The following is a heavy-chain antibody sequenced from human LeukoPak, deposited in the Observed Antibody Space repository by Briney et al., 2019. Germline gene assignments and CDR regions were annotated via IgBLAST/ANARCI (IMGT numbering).Heavy chain of an antibody. V-gene: IGHV4-34*01. CDR3: ARADYYDSSGLDY. Sequence: PSETLSLTCAVYGGSFSGYYWSWIRQPPGKGLEWIGKINHSGSTNYNPSLKSRVTISVDTSKNQFSLKLSSVTAADTAVYYCARADYYDSSGLDYWGQGTLVTVSS. J-gene: IGHJ4*02. CDR1: GGSFSGYY. D-gene: IGHD3-22*01. CDR2: INHSGST.